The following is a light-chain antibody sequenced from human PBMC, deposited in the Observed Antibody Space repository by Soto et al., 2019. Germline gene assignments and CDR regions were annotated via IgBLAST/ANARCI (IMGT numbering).Light chain of an antibody. CDR1: QSVSNSY. CDR2: GAS. V-gene: IGKV3-20*01. Sequence: ENVLAQSPGTLSLSPGERATLSCRASQSVSNSYLAWYQQRPGQAPRLLIHGASSRATGIPDRFSGSGSGTDFTLTISRLEAEDCAVYFCQQYGRAPWTFGQGTKVEIK. CDR3: QQYGRAPWT. J-gene: IGKJ1*01.